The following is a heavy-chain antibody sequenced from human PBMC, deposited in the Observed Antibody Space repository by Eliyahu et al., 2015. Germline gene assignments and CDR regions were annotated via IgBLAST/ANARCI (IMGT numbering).Heavy chain of an antibody. V-gene: IGHV3-23*01. Sequence: EVRLLESGGGLVQPGGSLRISCAASGFTFSSFLMSWARQAPGKGLXWVSGISASGVTSYYADSVKGRFTISRDNSKSTLYLQMNSLRDEDTAVYYCAKSLSNIQMTGHWGQGTLVTVSS. J-gene: IGHJ4*02. CDR1: GFTFSSFL. D-gene: IGHD5-18*01. CDR3: AKSLSNIQMTGH. CDR2: ISASGVTS.